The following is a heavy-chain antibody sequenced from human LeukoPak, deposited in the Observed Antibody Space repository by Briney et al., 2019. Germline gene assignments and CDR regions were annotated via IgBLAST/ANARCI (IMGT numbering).Heavy chain of an antibody. CDR3: ARSGRAYCGGDCLGYFDY. J-gene: IGHJ4*02. CDR2: IIPIFGTA. D-gene: IGHD2-21*02. V-gene: IGHV1-69*13. CDR1: GGTFSSYA. Sequence: SVTVSCTASGGTFSSYAISWVRQAPGQGLEWMGGIIPIFGTANYAQKFQGRVTITADESTSTAYMELSSLRSEDTAVYYCARSGRAYCGGDCLGYFDYWGQGTLVTVSS.